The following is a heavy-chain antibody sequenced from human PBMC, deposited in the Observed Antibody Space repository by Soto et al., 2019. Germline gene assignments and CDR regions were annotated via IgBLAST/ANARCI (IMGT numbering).Heavy chain of an antibody. CDR1: GGSFGGYY. CDR3: ASRRSLGFYYYYYYGMHV. Sequence: EALRVTSCGSGGSFGGYYGSWIRRAPGKGLEWIGEINHSGSTNYNPSLKSRVTISVDTSKNQFYLKLSSVTAADTAVYYCASRRSLGFYYYYYYGMHVWGKCPTVTVS. D-gene: IGHD3-16*01. J-gene: IGHJ6*04. V-gene: IGHV4-34*01. CDR2: INHSGST.